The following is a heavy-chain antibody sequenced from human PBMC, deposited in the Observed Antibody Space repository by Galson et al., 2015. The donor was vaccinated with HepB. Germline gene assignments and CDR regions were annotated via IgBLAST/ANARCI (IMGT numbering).Heavy chain of an antibody. J-gene: IGHJ5*02. D-gene: IGHD3-3*01. CDR3: ARDRDYDFWSGYRGFDP. V-gene: IGHV1-18*04. CDR2: ISAYNGNT. CDR1: GYIFTSYW. Sequence: QSGAEVKKPGESLKISCKGSGYIFTSYWIGWVRQMPGKGLEWMGWISAYNGNTNYAQKLQGRVTMTTDTSTSTAYMELRSLRSDDTAVYYCARDRDYDFWSGYRGFDPWGQGTLVTVSS.